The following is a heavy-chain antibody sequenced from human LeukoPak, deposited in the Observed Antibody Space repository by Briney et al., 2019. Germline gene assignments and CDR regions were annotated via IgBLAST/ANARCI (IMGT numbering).Heavy chain of an antibody. CDR3: ARDPEVDLYYDILTGYYLPDY. Sequence: PGGSLRLSCAASGFTVSSNYMSWVRQAPGKGLEWVANIKQDGSEKYYADSVKGRFTISRDNSKNTLYLQMNSLRAEDTAVYYCARDPEVDLYYDILTGYYLPDYWGQGTLVTVSS. CDR2: IKQDGSEK. V-gene: IGHV3-7*01. CDR1: GFTVSSNY. J-gene: IGHJ4*02. D-gene: IGHD3-9*01.